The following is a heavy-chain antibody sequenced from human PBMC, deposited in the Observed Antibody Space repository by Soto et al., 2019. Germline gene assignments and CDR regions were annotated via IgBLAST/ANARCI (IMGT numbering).Heavy chain of an antibody. D-gene: IGHD1-26*01. V-gene: IGHV3-23*01. CDR3: AKNQGVELVPLATVDWFDP. Sequence: PTGGSLRLSCAASGFIFENFGMSWVRQAPGKGLEWISSISGSGFKEYYADSVKGRFTISRDNSKSTVYLELNNLSAEDTAVYHCAKNQGVELVPLATVDWFDPWGQGSVVTVSS. J-gene: IGHJ5*02. CDR1: GFIFENFG. CDR2: ISGSGFKE.